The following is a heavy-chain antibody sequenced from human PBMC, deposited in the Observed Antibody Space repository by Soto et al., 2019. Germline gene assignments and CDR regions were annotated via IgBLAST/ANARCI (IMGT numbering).Heavy chain of an antibody. V-gene: IGHV5-51*01. CDR3: AILRLLWFGELLYSYNYYGMDV. CDR1: GYSFTSYW. CDR2: IYPGDSDT. Sequence: GESLKISCKGSGYSFTSYWIGWVRQMPGKGLEWMGIIYPGDSDTRYSPSFQGQVTISADKSISTAYLQWSSLKASDTAMYYCAILRLLWFGELLYSYNYYGMDVWGQGTTVTVSS. D-gene: IGHD3-10*01. J-gene: IGHJ6*02.